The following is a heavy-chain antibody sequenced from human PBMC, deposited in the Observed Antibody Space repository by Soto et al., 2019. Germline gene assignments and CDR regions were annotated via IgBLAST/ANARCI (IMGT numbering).Heavy chain of an antibody. CDR3: ARDRAGYFTHFVQ. CDR2: IMPFFGSG. CDR1: RGTFTNYA. V-gene: IGHV1-69*01. D-gene: IGHD2-2*03. Sequence: QVYLVQSGAEVKKPGSSVKVSCKALRGTFTNYAFSWVRQAPGQGLEWMGGIMPFFGSGNYAQKFQGRINITGDESTGSVLLEITSLTSEDPALYFCARDRAGYFTHFVQLGPGTPVTVSS. J-gene: IGHJ4*01.